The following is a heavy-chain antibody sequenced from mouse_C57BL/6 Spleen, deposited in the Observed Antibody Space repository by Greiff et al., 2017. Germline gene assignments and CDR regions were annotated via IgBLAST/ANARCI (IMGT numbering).Heavy chain of an antibody. D-gene: IGHD2-4*01. J-gene: IGHJ4*01. V-gene: IGHV1-80*01. CDR2: FYPGDGDT. CDR3: ARNDYDCAMDY. Sequence: VQLQQSGAELVKPGASVKISCKASGYAFSSYWMNWVKQRPGKGLEWIGQFYPGDGDTNYNGTFKGKATLTADKSSSTDYMQLSSLTSEDSAVYFCARNDYDCAMDYWGQGTSVTVSS. CDR1: GYAFSSYW.